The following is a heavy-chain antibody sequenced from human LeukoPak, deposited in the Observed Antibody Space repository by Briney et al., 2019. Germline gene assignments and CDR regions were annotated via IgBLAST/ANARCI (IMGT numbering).Heavy chain of an antibody. V-gene: IGHV3-48*03. Sequence: GTLTLTCAAYGFTFSSYERNWVRQAPGQGLEWFSYINSSGSTIYHADPVKGRFTISRDNAKNSLYLQMSSLRAEDTAVYYCAGGEQLRVDRVDYWGQGTLVTVSS. CDR1: GFTFSSYE. D-gene: IGHD1-26*01. J-gene: IGHJ4*02. CDR3: AGGEQLRVDRVDY. CDR2: INSSGSTI.